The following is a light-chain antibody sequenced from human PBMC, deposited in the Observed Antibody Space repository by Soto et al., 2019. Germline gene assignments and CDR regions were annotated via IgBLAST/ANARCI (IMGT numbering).Light chain of an antibody. CDR1: SSDVGAFNY. V-gene: IGLV2-8*01. CDR3: SSFVDGTSYV. Sequence: QSALTQPPSVSGSPGQSVTISCTGTSSDVGAFNYVSWYQHHPGKVPKFLIYEVNKRPSGVPDRFSGSKSGNTGSLTVSGLQPEDEAEYFCSSFVDGTSYVFGTGTKVTVL. J-gene: IGLJ1*01. CDR2: EVN.